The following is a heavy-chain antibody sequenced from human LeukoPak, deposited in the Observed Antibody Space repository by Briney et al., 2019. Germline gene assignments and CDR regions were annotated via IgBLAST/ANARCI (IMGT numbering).Heavy chain of an antibody. CDR1: GFTFDDYA. CDR2: ISWNSGSI. CDR3: AKDMGSVVGAHLDFGY. Sequence: GRSLRLSCAASGFTFDDYAMHWVRQAPGKGLEWVSGISWNSGSIGYADSVKGRFTISRDNAKNSLYLQMNSLRAEDTALYYCAKDMGSVVGAHLDFGYWGQGTLVTVSS. J-gene: IGHJ4*02. D-gene: IGHD1-26*01. V-gene: IGHV3-9*01.